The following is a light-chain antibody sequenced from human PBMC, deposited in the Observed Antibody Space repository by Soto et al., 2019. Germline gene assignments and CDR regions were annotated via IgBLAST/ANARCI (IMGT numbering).Light chain of an antibody. J-gene: IGKJ1*01. CDR1: QSISNF. CDR3: RQYNSYSWT. V-gene: IGKV1-5*01. CDR2: DAS. Sequence: DVQMTQSPSTRSASIGERITISCRANQSISNFLAWYQQKPGKAPKLLIYDASTLESGVPSRFRGSGSGTEFTLTISSLQPDDFATYFCRQYNSYSWTFGRGTKV.